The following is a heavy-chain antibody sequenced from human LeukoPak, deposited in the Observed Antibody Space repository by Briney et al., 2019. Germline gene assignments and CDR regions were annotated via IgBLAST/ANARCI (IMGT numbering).Heavy chain of an antibody. Sequence: PGGSLRLSCAAYGFTFSSYWMSWVRQPPGKGLEWVAKIKQDGSEKYYVDSVKGRFTISRDNAKNSLYLQMNSLRAEDTAVYYCARARYCSSTSCYRPPNYYYYYYMDVWGKGTTVTVSS. V-gene: IGHV3-7*01. CDR3: ARARYCSSTSCYRPPNYYYYYYMDV. CDR1: GFTFSSYW. CDR2: IKQDGSEK. D-gene: IGHD2-2*02. J-gene: IGHJ6*03.